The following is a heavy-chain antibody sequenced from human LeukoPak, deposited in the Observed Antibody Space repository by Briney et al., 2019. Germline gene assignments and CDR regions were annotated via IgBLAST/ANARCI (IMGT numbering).Heavy chain of an antibody. Sequence: SVKVSCKASGGTFSRYAISWVRQAPGQGLEWMGGIIPIFGTANYAQKFQGRVTITADESTSTACMELSSLRSEDTAVYYCARDHCSGGSCYFDYWGQGTLVTVSS. CDR2: IIPIFGTA. D-gene: IGHD2-15*01. CDR3: ARDHCSGGSCYFDY. CDR1: GGTFSRYA. V-gene: IGHV1-69*13. J-gene: IGHJ4*02.